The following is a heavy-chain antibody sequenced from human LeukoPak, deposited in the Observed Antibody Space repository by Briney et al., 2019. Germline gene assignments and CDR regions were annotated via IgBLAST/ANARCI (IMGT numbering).Heavy chain of an antibody. CDR3: ARLDCSADACYNY. Sequence: SETLSLTCNVSGDSISSDYWSWIREPPGKGLEGIGYINYRGRSSYNPALKGRVPISVATSSNQVSLKLRSVPAADPAVYYCARLDCSADACYNYWGLGSLFTVYS. CDR1: GDSISSDY. J-gene: IGHJ4*02. V-gene: IGHV4-59*08. CDR2: INYRGRS. D-gene: IGHD2-15*01.